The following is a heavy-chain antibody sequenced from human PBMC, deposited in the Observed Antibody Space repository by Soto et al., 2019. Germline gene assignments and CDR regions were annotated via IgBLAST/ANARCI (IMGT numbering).Heavy chain of an antibody. CDR2: ISGFNGHT. CDR3: AMIGVSSSHYSPDFDS. Sequence: VQLVQSGAEVKKPGASVKVSCKAYCYTFSFYGITWVRQAPGQGLDWRGWISGFNGHTNYAADLGGSVPMTTDTSASTAYMELRGRRSDDPAVYDGAMIGVSSSHYSPDFDSWGQGTLVSVSP. J-gene: IGHJ4*02. V-gene: IGHV1-18*01. CDR1: CYTFSFYG. D-gene: IGHD3-10*01.